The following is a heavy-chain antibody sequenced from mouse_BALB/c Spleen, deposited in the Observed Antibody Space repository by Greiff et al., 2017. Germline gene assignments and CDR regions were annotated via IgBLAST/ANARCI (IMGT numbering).Heavy chain of an antibody. D-gene: IGHD2-14*01. V-gene: IGHV5-6-5*01. CDR2: ISSGGST. J-gene: IGHJ2*01. CDR1: GFTFSSYA. CDR3: AREGGRYDPFDY. Sequence: EVKLMESGGGLVKPGGSLKLSCAASGFTFSSYAMSWVRQTPEKRLEWVASISSGGSTYYPDSVKGRFTISRDNARNILYLQMSSLRSEDTAMYYCAREGGRYDPFDYWGQGTTLTVSS.